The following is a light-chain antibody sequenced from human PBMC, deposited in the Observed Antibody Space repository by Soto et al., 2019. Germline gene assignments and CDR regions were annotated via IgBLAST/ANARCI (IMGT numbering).Light chain of an antibody. V-gene: IGKV1-5*03. CDR3: QQYNSYPVT. CDR2: KAS. J-gene: IGKJ2*01. Sequence: DIQMTQSPSTLSASVGDRVTITCRARQSIGNSLAWYQQKPVKAPKLLIYKASTLESGVPSRFSGSGSGTEFTLTISSLQPDDFATYYCQQYNSYPVTFGQGTKLEIK. CDR1: QSIGNS.